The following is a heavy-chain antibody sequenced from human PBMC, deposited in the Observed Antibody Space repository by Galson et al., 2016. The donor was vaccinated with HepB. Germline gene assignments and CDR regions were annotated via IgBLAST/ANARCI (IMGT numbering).Heavy chain of an antibody. CDR3: ARDGGSGYDALEM. CDR1: GYTFTSYA. V-gene: IGHV1-3*04. CDR2: TNNANGNT. Sequence: SVKVSCKASGYTFTSYAIHWVRQAPGQRLEWMGWTNNANGNTEYSQSFQGRVTFTRDTSASTAYMELSSLRSEDTAVYYCARDGGSGYDALEMWGQGTMVSVSS. J-gene: IGHJ3*02. D-gene: IGHD6-19*01.